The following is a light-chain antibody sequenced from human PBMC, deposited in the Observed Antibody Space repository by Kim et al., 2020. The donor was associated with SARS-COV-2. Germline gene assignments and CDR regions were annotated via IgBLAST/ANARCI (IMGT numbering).Light chain of an antibody. CDR3: QSYDASTWV. J-gene: IGLJ3*02. CDR2: VDN. V-gene: IGLV6-57*03. Sequence: GKTVTIPCPRTSGSIASNYVQWYQQRPGSAPTTVISVDNQRPSGVPDRFSGSIDSSSNSASLTISGLKTEDEADYYCQSYDASTWVFGGGTKLTVL. CDR1: SGSIASNY.